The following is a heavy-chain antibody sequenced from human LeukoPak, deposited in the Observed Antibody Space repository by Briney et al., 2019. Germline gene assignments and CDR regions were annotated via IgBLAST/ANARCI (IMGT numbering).Heavy chain of an antibody. CDR1: GFTFSSYA. V-gene: IGHV3-23*01. D-gene: IGHD3-22*01. CDR3: AKDFGITMIVVVISHFDY. J-gene: IGHJ4*02. CDR2: ISGSGGST. Sequence: GGSPRLSCAASGFTFSSYAMSWVRQAPGKGVGWVSAISGSGGSTYYADSVKGRFTISRDNSKNTLYLQMNSLRAEDTAVYYCAKDFGITMIVVVISHFDYWGQGTLVTVSS.